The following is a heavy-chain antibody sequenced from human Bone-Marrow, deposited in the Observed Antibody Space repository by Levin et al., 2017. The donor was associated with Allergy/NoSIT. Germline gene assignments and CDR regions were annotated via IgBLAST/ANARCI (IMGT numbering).Heavy chain of an antibody. CDR1: GFPSSSYA. D-gene: IGHD4-17*01. J-gene: IGHJ4*02. CDR3: GKDRQGVTTD. CDR2: ISGIGDKT. V-gene: IGHV3-23*01. Sequence: GGSLRLSCAASGFPSSSYAMSWVRQAPGKGLEWVSSISGIGDKTYYADSMRVRFTISRDNSQSTHSLHINNLRVEDTAVHYCGKDRQGVTTDWGQGTLVIVSS.